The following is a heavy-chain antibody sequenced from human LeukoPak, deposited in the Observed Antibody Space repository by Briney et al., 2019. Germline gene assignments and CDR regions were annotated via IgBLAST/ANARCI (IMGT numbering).Heavy chain of an antibody. D-gene: IGHD3-10*01. CDR1: GGSFSGYY. CDR3: ARAGRVRGPRIYWYFDL. V-gene: IGHV4-34*01. Sequence: SETLSLTCAVYGGSFSGYYWSWIRQPPGKGLEWIGEINHSGSTNYNPSLKSRVTISVDTSKNQFSLKLSSVTAADTAVYYCARAGRVRGPRIYWYFDLWGRGTLVTVSS. J-gene: IGHJ2*01. CDR2: INHSGST.